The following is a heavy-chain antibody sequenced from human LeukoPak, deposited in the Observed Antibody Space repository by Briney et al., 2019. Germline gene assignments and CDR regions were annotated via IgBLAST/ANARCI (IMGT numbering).Heavy chain of an antibody. CDR3: ARGNYGSGSYYLVQFDY. Sequence: GSLRLSCAASGFTFSSYWMSWVRQAPGKGLEWIGYMYHSGNTNYNPSLKSRVSMSIDTSKNQFSLKLNSVTAADTAVYFCARGNYGSGSYYLVQFDYWGQGTLVTVSS. CDR2: MYHSGNT. V-gene: IGHV4-59*01. D-gene: IGHD3-10*01. CDR1: GFTFSSYW. J-gene: IGHJ4*02.